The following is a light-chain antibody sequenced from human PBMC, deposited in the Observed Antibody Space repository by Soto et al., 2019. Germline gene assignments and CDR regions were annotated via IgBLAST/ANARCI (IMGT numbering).Light chain of an antibody. CDR1: SSDVGTYNY. J-gene: IGLJ1*01. CDR2: EVI. V-gene: IGLV2-14*01. Sequence: QSALTQPASVSGSPGQSLTISCTGTSSDVGTYNYVYWYQQHPGKAPKLIISEVINRSSGVSNRFSGSKSGNTASLTISGLQDDDEADYYCTSLTSATPLVFGTGTKLTVL. CDR3: TSLTSATPLV.